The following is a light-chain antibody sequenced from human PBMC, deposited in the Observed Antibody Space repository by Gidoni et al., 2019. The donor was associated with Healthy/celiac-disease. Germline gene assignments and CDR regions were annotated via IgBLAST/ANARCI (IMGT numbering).Light chain of an antibody. V-gene: IGLV1-40*01. CDR3: QSYDSSLSAPVV. Sequence: QSVLTQPPSVSGAPGQRVTISCTGSSSNIAAGSDVHWYQQLPGTAPKLLIYGNSNRPSGVPDRFSGSKSGTSASLAITGLQAEDEADYYCQSYDSSLSAPVVFGGGTKLTVL. CDR1: SSNIAAGSD. J-gene: IGLJ2*01. CDR2: GNS.